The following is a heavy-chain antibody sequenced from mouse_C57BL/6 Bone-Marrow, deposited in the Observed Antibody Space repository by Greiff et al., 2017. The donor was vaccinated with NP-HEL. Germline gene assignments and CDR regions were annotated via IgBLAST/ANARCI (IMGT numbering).Heavy chain of an antibody. CDR3: AREDYYSSSPTWFAY. J-gene: IGHJ3*01. CDR1: GYTFTSYW. D-gene: IGHD1-1*01. V-gene: IGHV1-69*01. Sequence: QVQLQQPGAELVMPGASVKLSCKASGYTFTSYWMHWVKQRPGQGLEWIGEIDPSDSYTNYNQKFKGKSTLTVDKSSSTAYMQLSSLTSEDSAVYYCAREDYYSSSPTWFAYWGQGTRVTVSA. CDR2: IDPSDSYT.